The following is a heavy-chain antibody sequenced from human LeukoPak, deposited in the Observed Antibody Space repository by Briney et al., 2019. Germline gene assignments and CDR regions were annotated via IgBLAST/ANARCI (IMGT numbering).Heavy chain of an antibody. D-gene: IGHD2-21*02. V-gene: IGHV3-23*01. CDR3: AKEPAYCGGDCYPPYFDY. Sequence: GGSLRLSCAASGFTFSSYAMSWVRQAPGKGLEWVSAISGSGGSTYYADSVKGRFTISRDNSKNTLYLQMNSLRAEDTAVYYCAKEPAYCGGDCYPPYFDYWGQGTLVTVSS. CDR1: GFTFSSYA. CDR2: ISGSGGST. J-gene: IGHJ4*02.